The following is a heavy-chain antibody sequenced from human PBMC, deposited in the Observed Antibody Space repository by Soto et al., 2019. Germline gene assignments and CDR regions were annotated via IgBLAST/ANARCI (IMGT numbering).Heavy chain of an antibody. V-gene: IGHV3-23*01. D-gene: IGHD3-22*01. CDR1: GFTFSSYA. CDR2: IGGRGGST. Sequence: GGSLRLSCAASGFTFSSYAMSGAGQAPGKGLEWGSVIGGRGGSTYYEDSVKGRFTVSSDNSKKTMSLQMNSLRAEDTAVYYCAKVSGDSGGYYGDRIDYWGQGTLVTVSS. J-gene: IGHJ4*02. CDR3: AKVSGDSGGYYGDRIDY.